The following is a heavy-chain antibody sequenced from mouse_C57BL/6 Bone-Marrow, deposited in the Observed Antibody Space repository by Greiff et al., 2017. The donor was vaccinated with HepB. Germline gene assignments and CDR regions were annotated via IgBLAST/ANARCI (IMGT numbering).Heavy chain of an antibody. D-gene: IGHD1-1*01. V-gene: IGHV1-81*01. CDR2: IYPRSGNT. Sequence: QVQLKQSGAELARPGASVKLSCKASGYTFTSYGISWVKQRTGQGLEWIGEIYPRSGNTYYNEKFKGKATLTADKASSTAYMELRSLTSEDSAVYFCARPGVVANYYAMDYWGQGTSVTVSS. J-gene: IGHJ4*01. CDR3: ARPGVVANYYAMDY. CDR1: GYTFTSYG.